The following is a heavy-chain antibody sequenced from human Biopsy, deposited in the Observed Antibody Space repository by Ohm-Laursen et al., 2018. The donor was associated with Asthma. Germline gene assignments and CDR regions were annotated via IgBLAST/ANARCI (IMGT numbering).Heavy chain of an antibody. D-gene: IGHD3-3*01. CDR2: ISYDGGNK. J-gene: IGHJ3*02. CDR3: AKERYYDFWSGYPI. CDR1: GFSFNSYG. V-gene: IGHV3-30*18. Sequence: SLRLSCAASGFSFNSYGMHWVRQAPGRGLEWVAVISYDGGNKYYGDSAKGRFTISRDNSKNTLYLQMNSLRAEDTAVYYCAKERYYDFWSGYPIWGQGTMVTVSS.